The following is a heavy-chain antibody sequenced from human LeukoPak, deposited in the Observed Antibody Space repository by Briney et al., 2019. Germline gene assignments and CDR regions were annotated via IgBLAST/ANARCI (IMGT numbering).Heavy chain of an antibody. CDR3: ARISGGSFDI. CDR2: IYSGEVT. V-gene: IGHV3-53*01. Sequence: GGSLRLSCAASGLTISSNYMTWVRQAQGTGLEWVSLIYSGEVTFYADSVKGRFTISRDTSHNTLYLQMNRLRTADTAVYYCARISGGSFDIWGRGTTVTV. D-gene: IGHD3-10*01. CDR1: GLTISSNY. J-gene: IGHJ3*02.